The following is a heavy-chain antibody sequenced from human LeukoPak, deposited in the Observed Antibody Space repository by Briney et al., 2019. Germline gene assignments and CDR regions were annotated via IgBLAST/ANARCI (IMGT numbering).Heavy chain of an antibody. CDR3: ARHRGGSNAHDAFDI. CDR2: VFYSGST. Sequence: PSETLSLTCTVSGGSVSPFFWSWIRQSPGKDLEWMGYVFYSGSTTYNPSLKGRLTLSVDTSKDQFSLTLTSVTAADTALYFCARHRGGSNAHDAFDIWGRGTLITVSS. CDR1: GGSVSPFF. D-gene: IGHD4/OR15-4a*01. V-gene: IGHV4-59*08. J-gene: IGHJ3*02.